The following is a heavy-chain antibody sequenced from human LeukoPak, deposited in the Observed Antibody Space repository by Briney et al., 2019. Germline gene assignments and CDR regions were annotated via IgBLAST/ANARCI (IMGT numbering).Heavy chain of an antibody. V-gene: IGHV3-21*01. J-gene: IGHJ6*02. CDR1: GVTISSYS. Sequence: PGGSLRLSCAASGVTISSYSMNWVRQAPGKGLEWVSSISSSSSYIYYADSVKGRFTISRDNAKNSLYLQMNSLRAEDTAVYYCARGPTIPIAAAGTSYYYGMDVWGQGTTVTVSS. CDR2: ISSSSSYI. D-gene: IGHD6-13*01. CDR3: ARGPTIPIAAAGTSYYYGMDV.